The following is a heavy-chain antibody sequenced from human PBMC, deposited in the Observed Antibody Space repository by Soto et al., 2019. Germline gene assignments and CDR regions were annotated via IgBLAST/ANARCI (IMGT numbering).Heavy chain of an antibody. V-gene: IGHV3-53*02. CDR2: IYSGGST. CDR3: ARVGIQLWPSFDY. CDR1: GFTVSSNY. Sequence: EVQLVETGGGLIQPGGSLRLSCAASGFTVSSNYMSWVRQAPGKGLEWVSVIYSGGSTYYADSVKGRFTISRDNSKNTLYLQMNSLRAEYTAVYYCARVGIQLWPSFDYWGQGTLVTVSS. D-gene: IGHD5-18*01. J-gene: IGHJ4*02.